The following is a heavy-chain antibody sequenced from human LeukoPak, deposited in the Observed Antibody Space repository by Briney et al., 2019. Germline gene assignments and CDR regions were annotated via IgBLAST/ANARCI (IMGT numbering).Heavy chain of an antibody. J-gene: IGHJ4*02. D-gene: IGHD3-3*01. CDR2: IKQDGSEK. CDR1: GFTFSSYW. Sequence: GGSLRLSCAASGFTFSSYWMSWVRQAPGKGLEWVANIKQDGSEKYYVDSVKRRFTISRDNATHSLYVRMNSLRAEDTAVYYCARLYDFWSGYWPYYFDYWGQGTLVTVSS. V-gene: IGHV3-7*01. CDR3: ARLYDFWSGYWPYYFDY.